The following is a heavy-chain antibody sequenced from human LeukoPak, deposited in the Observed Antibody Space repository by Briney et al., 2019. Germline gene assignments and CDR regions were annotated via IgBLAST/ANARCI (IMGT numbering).Heavy chain of an antibody. CDR3: ARDHYDILTGYLLKGYYYYGMDV. J-gene: IGHJ6*02. Sequence: SVKVSCKASGGTFSSYAISWVRQAPGQGLEWMGGIIPIFGTANYAQKFQGRVTITADKSTSTAYMELSSLRSEDTAVYYCARDHYDILTGYLLKGYYYYGMDVWGQGTTVTVSS. V-gene: IGHV1-69*06. D-gene: IGHD3-9*01. CDR2: IIPIFGTA. CDR1: GGTFSSYA.